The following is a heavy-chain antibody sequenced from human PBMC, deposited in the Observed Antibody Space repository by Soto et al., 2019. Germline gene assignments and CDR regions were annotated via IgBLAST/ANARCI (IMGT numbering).Heavy chain of an antibody. J-gene: IGHJ3*02. CDR2: ISYDESNK. CDR1: GDSISSSD. Sequence: LSLTCTVSGDSISSSDYYWGWIRQAPGKGLEWVSSISYDESNKYYTDSVKGRFTISRDNSKNTLFLQMNTLRAEDTAVYYCARVQRGQLLSSFADAFDIWGQGTMVTVSS. CDR3: ARVQRGQLLSSFADAFDI. D-gene: IGHD2-2*01. V-gene: IGHV3-30-3*01.